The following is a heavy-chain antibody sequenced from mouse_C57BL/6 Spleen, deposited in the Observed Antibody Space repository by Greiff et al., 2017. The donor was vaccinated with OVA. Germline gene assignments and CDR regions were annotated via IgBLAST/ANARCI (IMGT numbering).Heavy chain of an antibody. J-gene: IGHJ4*01. CDR3: TRRDRYYAMDY. V-gene: IGHV1-15*01. CDR2: IDPETGGT. CDR1: GYTFTDYE. Sequence: VQLQQSGAELVRPGASVTLSCKASGYTFTDYEMHWVKQTPVHGLEWIGAIDPETGGTAYNQKFKGKAILTADKSSSTAYMELRSLTSEDSAVYYGTRRDRYYAMDYWGQGTSVTVSS. D-gene: IGHD3-3*01.